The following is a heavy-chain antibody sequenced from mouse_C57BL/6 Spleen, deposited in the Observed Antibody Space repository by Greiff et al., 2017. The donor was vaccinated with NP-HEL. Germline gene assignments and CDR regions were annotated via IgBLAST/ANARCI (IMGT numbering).Heavy chain of an antibody. Sequence: QVQLQQPGAELVKPGASVKLSCKASGYTFTSYWMQWVKQRPGQGLEWIGEIDPSDGYTNYNQKFKGKATLTVDTSSSTAYLQLSSLTSEDSAVYYCARRGLTWSFAYWGQGTLVTVSA. CDR1: GYTFTSYW. CDR2: IDPSDGYT. D-gene: IGHD3-1*01. CDR3: ARRGLTWSFAY. J-gene: IGHJ3*01. V-gene: IGHV1-50*01.